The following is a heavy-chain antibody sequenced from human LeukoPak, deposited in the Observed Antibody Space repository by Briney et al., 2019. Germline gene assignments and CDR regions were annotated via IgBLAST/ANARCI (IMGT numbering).Heavy chain of an antibody. CDR3: AAEIGTYKLGQFDY. V-gene: IGHV3-30*02. D-gene: IGHD1-26*01. J-gene: IGHJ4*02. CDR2: IQNDVRTK. CDR1: GLTFSSYW. Sequence: GGSLRLSCAASGLTFSSYWMSWVRQAPGKGLEWVAFIQNDVRTKHYGDSVKGRFTISRDNSRNTVYLQMNSLTAEDTAVYYCAAEIGTYKLGQFDYWGRGTLVTVSS.